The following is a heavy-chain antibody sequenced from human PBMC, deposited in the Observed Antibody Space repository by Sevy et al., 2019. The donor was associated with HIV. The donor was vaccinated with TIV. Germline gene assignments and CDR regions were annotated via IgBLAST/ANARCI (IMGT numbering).Heavy chain of an antibody. V-gene: IGHV3-23*01. CDR2: LSFGWGKI. D-gene: IGHD2-8*01. CDR3: AREGCTKPHDY. J-gene: IGHJ4*02. Sequence: GGSLRLSCAASGFDFSIYSMSWVRQAPGKGLEWVSTLSFGWGKINYADSVKGRFTISRDNSKSSGYLQMNNMRVEDTAVYYCAREGCTKPHDYWGQGTLVTVSS. CDR1: GFDFSIYS.